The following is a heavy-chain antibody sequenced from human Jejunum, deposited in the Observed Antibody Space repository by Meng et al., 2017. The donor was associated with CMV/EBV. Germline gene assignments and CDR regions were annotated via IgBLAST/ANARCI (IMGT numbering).Heavy chain of an antibody. D-gene: IGHD3-22*01. J-gene: IGHJ4*02. Sequence: KAFGYTFTSYYIHRVRQATGQGLEWMGVINPSSGSTNYAQKCQGRVSMTRYTSTSTVYMELSSLRSEDTAIYYCARATGTSAYYPSDYWGQGTLVTVSS. CDR3: ARATGTSAYYPSDY. V-gene: IGHV1-46*01. CDR1: GYTFTSYY. CDR2: INPSSGST.